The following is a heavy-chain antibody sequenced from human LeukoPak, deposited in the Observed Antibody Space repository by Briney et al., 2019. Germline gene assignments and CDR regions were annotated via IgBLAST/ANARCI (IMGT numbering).Heavy chain of an antibody. D-gene: IGHD3-3*01. J-gene: IGHJ3*02. V-gene: IGHV1-3*01. CDR1: GYTFTSYA. Sequence: ASVKVSCKASGYTFTSYAIHWVRQAPGQRLEWMGRINAGNGNIIYSQKLQGRVTMTTDTSTSTAYMELRSLRSDDTAVYYCARDLDFDVYFWSGYCAFDIWGQGTMVTVSS. CDR2: INAGNGNI. CDR3: ARDLDFDVYFWSGYCAFDI.